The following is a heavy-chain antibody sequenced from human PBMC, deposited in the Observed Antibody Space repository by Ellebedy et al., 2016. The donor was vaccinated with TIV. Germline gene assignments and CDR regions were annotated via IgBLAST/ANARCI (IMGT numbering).Heavy chain of an antibody. CDR2: ITDSSRT. D-gene: IGHD3-10*01. CDR1: GVSFSRYR. CDR3: ARLADLWFGEIFD. Sequence: GESLKISCAASGVSFSRYRMSWVRQAPGKGLERVSSITDSSRTFYRDSVKGRFTISRDNAKHSLYLQMSSLRVEDTAVYYCARLADLWFGEIFDWGQGTLVTVSS. J-gene: IGHJ4*02. V-gene: IGHV3-21*03.